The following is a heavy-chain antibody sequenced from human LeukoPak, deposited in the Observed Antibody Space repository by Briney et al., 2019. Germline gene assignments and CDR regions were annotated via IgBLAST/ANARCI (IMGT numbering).Heavy chain of an antibody. V-gene: IGHV1-69*06. J-gene: IGHJ5*02. CDR1: GGTFSSYA. CDR2: IIPIFGTA. CDR3: AREFGGYDSPNWFDP. Sequence: SVKVSCKASGGTFSSYAISWVRQAPGQGLERMGGIIPIFGTANYAQKFQGRVTITADKFTSTAYMELSSLRSEDTAVYYCAREFGGYDSPNWFDPWGQGTLVTVSS. D-gene: IGHD5-12*01.